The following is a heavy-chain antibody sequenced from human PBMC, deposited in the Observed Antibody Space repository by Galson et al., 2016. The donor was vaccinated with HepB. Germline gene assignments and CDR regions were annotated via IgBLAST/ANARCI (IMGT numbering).Heavy chain of an antibody. D-gene: IGHD6-13*01. J-gene: IGHJ6*02. Sequence: SLRLSCAVSGFALSSYGMNWVRQVPGKGLEWVADISFDGGKQHYADSVKGRFTISRDNAKNSLYLQMNSLRVEDTAVYFCARDREGTSWFSGDYDHYGMDVWGQGTTVTVSS. CDR1: GFALSSYG. V-gene: IGHV3-33*05. CDR2: ISFDGGKQ. CDR3: ARDREGTSWFSGDYDHYGMDV.